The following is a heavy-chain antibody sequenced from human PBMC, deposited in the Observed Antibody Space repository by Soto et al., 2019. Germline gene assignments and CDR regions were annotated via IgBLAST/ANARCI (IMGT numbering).Heavy chain of an antibody. V-gene: IGHV3-23*01. CDR2: ISGSGGST. CDR3: AKAYSSSSLADYFDY. Sequence: EVQLLESGGGLVQPGGSLRLSCAASGFTFSSYAMSWVRQSPGKGLEWVSAISGSGGSTYYADSVKGRFTISRDNSKNTLYLQMNSLRAEDTAVYYCAKAYSSSSLADYFDYWGQGTLVTVSS. J-gene: IGHJ4*02. CDR1: GFTFSSYA. D-gene: IGHD6-6*01.